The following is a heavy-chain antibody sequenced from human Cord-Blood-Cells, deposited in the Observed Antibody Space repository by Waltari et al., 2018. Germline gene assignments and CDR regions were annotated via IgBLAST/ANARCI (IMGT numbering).Heavy chain of an antibody. V-gene: IGHV3-53*02. Sequence: EVQLVETGGGLIQPGGSLRLSCAASGFTVSSNYMIWVRQAPGKGLEWVSVIYSGGSTYYADSVKGRFTISRDNSKNTLYLQMNSLRAEDTAVYYCARELVVPAANWFDPWGQGTLVTVSS. CDR3: ARELVVPAANWFDP. CDR2: IYSGGST. CDR1: GFTVSSNY. D-gene: IGHD2-2*01. J-gene: IGHJ5*02.